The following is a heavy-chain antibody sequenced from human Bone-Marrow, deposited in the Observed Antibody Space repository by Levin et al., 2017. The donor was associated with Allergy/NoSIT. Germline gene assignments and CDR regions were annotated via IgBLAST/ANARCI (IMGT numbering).Heavy chain of an antibody. CDR3: VGNWRSTLGWSMDV. CDR2: ISYDGSEK. J-gene: IGHJ6*02. D-gene: IGHD3-3*01. Sequence: GGSLRLSCAASGFNFEVYGIHWVRQAPGKGLEWVSIISYDGSEKYFADSVKGRFTISRDNAKNTVSLQMNSLRNEDPALYYCVGNWRSTLGWSMDVWGQGTMVTASS. CDR1: GFNFEVYG. V-gene: IGHV3-30*03.